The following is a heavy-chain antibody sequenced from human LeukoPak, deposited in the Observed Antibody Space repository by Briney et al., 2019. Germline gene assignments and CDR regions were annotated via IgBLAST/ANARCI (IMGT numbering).Heavy chain of an antibody. V-gene: IGHV3-48*04. Sequence: PGGSLRLSCAASGFTFSSYSMNWVRQAPGKGLEWVSYISSSSSTIYYADSVKGRFTISRDSAKNSLYLQMNSLRAEDTAVYYCARAYYYDSSGYYYFDYWGQGTLVTVSS. CDR2: ISSSSSTI. CDR1: GFTFSSYS. D-gene: IGHD3-22*01. CDR3: ARAYYYDSSGYYYFDY. J-gene: IGHJ4*02.